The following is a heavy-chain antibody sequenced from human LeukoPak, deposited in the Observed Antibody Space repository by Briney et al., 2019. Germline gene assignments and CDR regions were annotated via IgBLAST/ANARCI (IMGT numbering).Heavy chain of an antibody. Sequence: PGGSLRLSCAASGFTFSSYAMHWVRQAPGKGLEWVAVISYDGSNKYYADSVKGRFTISRDNSKNTLYLQMNSLRAEDTAVYYCARVNYYDSSGYFDYFDYWGQGTLVTVSS. CDR3: ARVNYYDSSGYFDYFDY. D-gene: IGHD3-22*01. CDR2: ISYDGSNK. CDR1: GFTFSSYA. V-gene: IGHV3-30-3*01. J-gene: IGHJ4*02.